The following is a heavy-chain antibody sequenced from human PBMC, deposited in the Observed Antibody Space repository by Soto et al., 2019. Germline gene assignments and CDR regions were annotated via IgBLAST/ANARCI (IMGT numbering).Heavy chain of an antibody. CDR1: GGSIRSGDYY. V-gene: IGHV4-30-4*01. CDR2: IYYTGST. CDR3: ARFSGQWLVRNAFDI. Sequence: QVQLQESGPGLVKPSQTLSLTCTVSGGSIRSGDYYWSWIRQPPGKGLEWIGYIYYTGSTYYNPSLKSRVTISVDTSKNQFSLKLSSVTAADTAVYFCARFSGQWLVRNAFDIWGQGTMVAVSS. J-gene: IGHJ3*02. D-gene: IGHD6-19*01.